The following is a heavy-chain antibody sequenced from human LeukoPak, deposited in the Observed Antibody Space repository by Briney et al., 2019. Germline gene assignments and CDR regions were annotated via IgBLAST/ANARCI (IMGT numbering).Heavy chain of an antibody. D-gene: IGHD6-19*01. CDR2: TYYRSKWYN. V-gene: IGHV6-1*01. J-gene: IGHJ6*02. CDR3: ARDQAGYSSGWYVDYYYYGMDV. CDR1: GDSVSSNSAA. Sequence: SQTLSLTCDISGDSVSSNSAAWNWIRQSPSRGLEWLGRTYYRSKWYNDYAVSVKSRITINPDTSKNQFSLQLNSVTPEDTAVYYCARDQAGYSSGWYVDYYYYGMDVWGQGTTVTVSS.